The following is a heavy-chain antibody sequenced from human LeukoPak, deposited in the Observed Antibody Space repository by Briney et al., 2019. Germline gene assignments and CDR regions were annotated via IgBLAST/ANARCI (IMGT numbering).Heavy chain of an antibody. V-gene: IGHV3-48*04. CDR1: GFTFSNYW. Sequence: PGGSLRLSCAASGFTFSNYWMNWVRQAPGKGLEWVSYISSSGSTIYYADSVKGRFTISRDNAKNSLYLQMNSLRAEDTAVYYCARSPTGSGWYYFDYWGQGTLVTVSS. CDR3: ARSPTGSGWYYFDY. CDR2: ISSSGSTI. J-gene: IGHJ4*02. D-gene: IGHD6-19*01.